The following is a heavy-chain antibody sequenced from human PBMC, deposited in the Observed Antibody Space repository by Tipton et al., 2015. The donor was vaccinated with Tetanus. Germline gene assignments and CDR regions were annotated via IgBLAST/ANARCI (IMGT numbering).Heavy chain of an antibody. CDR1: GGSISSGGYY. Sequence: LRLSCTVSGGSISSGGYYWSWIRQHPGKGLEWIGYIYYSGSTYYNPSLKSRVTISVDTPKNQFSLKLSSVTAADTAVYYCARDRYYDILTGYYGVGVDRLYGMDVWGQGTTVTVSS. CDR2: IYYSGST. J-gene: IGHJ6*02. CDR3: ARDRYYDILTGYYGVGVDRLYGMDV. V-gene: IGHV4-31*02. D-gene: IGHD3-9*01.